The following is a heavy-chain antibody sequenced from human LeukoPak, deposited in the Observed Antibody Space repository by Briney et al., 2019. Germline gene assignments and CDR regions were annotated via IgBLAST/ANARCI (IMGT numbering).Heavy chain of an antibody. V-gene: IGHV3-11*05. CDR2: ISISSTNI. CDR1: GFRVSGYD. J-gene: IGHJ5*02. CDR3: AKDGDLSYYYDSSGLQTTGWFDP. D-gene: IGHD3-22*01. Sequence: GGSLRLSCAASGFRVSGYDLNWLRQAPGKGLEWIAYISISSTNIHYADSVRGRFTISRDNAKNSLYLQMNSLRAEDTALYYCAKDGDLSYYYDSSGLQTTGWFDPWGQGTLVTVSS.